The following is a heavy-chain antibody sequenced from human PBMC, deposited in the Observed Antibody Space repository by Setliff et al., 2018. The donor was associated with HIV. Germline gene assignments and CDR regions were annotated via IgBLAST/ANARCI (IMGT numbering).Heavy chain of an antibody. CDR3: ARGYHIAAAAPLYYFDY. D-gene: IGHD6-13*01. J-gene: IGHJ4*02. Sequence: GASVKVSCKASGGTFSSYAISWVRQAPGQGLEWMGGIIPILGTANYAQKFQGRVTITADESTSTAYMELSSLRSEDTAVYYCARGYHIAAAAPLYYFDYWGQGTLVTVSS. CDR1: GGTFSSYA. V-gene: IGHV1-69*13. CDR2: IIPILGTA.